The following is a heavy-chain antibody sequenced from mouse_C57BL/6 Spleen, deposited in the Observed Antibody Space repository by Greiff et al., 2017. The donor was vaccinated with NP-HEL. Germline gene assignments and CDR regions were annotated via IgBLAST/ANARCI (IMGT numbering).Heavy chain of an antibody. V-gene: IGHV5-16*01. CDR2: INYDGSST. D-gene: IGHD3-2*02. CDR1: GFTFSDYY. CDR3: ARGTRLRLLDY. J-gene: IGHJ2*01. Sequence: DVKLVESEGGLVQPGSSMKLSCTASGFTFSDYYMAWVRQVPEKGLEWVANINYDGSSTYYLDSLKSRFIISRDNAKNILYLQMSSLKSEDTATYYFARGTRLRLLDYWGQGTTLTVSS.